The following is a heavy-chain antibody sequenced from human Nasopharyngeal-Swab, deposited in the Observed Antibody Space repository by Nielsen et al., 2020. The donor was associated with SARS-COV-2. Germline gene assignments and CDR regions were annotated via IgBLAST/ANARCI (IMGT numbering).Heavy chain of an antibody. CDR2: IWYDGSNK. V-gene: IGHV3-33*01. D-gene: IGHD2-15*01. J-gene: IGHJ3*02. CDR3: ARVQNYCSGGSCSTLDAFDI. Sequence: WIRQPPGKGLEWVAVIWYDGSNKYYADSAKGRFTISRDNSKNTLYLQMNSLRAEDTAVYYCARVQNYCSGGSCSTLDAFDIWGQGTMVTVSS.